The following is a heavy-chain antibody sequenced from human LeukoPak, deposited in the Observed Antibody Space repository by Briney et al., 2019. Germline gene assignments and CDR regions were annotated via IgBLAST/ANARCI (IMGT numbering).Heavy chain of an antibody. V-gene: IGHV3-66*01. J-gene: IGHJ4*02. CDR2: IYSGGST. CDR3: ARVPLSRCSSGDCFPTFDN. D-gene: IGHD2-21*02. Sequence: GGSLRLSCAASGFTVSSNYMSWVRQAPGKGLEWVSVIYSGGSTYYADSVKGRFTISRDNARNSLFLQMNSLRAEDTAIYYCARVPLSRCSSGDCFPTFDNWGQGTLVTVSS. CDR1: GFTVSSNY.